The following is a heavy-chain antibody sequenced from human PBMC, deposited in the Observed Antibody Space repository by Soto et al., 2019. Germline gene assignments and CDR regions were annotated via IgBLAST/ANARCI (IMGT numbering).Heavy chain of an antibody. CDR1: GGTFSSYA. D-gene: IGHD3-22*01. J-gene: IGHJ4*02. CDR3: ARKDSSGYYGYFDY. CDR2: IIPIFGTA. V-gene: IGHV1-69*13. Sequence: SVKVSCKASGGTFSSYAISWVRQAPGQGLEWMGGIIPIFGTANYAQKFQGRVTITADESTSTAYMELSSLRSEDTAVYYCARKDSSGYYGYFDYWGQGTLVTVSS.